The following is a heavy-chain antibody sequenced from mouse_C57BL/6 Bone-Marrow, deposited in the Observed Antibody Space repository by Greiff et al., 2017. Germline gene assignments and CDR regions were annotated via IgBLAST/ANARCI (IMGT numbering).Heavy chain of an antibody. Sequence: EVKLQESGGGLVKPGGSLKLSCAASGFTFSSYAMSWVRQTPEKGLEWVATISDGGSYTYYPDNVKGRFTISRDNAKNNLYLQMSHLKSEDTAMYYGTRDYECDGGYWYFDDWGTGTTVTVSS. CDR2: ISDGGSYT. CDR1: GFTFSSYA. D-gene: IGHD2-4*01. V-gene: IGHV5-4*01. CDR3: TRDYECDGGYWYFDD. J-gene: IGHJ1*03.